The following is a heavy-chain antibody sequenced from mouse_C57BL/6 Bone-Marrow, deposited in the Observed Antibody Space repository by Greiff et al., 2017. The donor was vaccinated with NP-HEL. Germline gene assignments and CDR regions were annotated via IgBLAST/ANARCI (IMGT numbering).Heavy chain of an antibody. J-gene: IGHJ1*03. CDR3: ARDYYDYDEDWYFDV. CDR2: ISDGGSYT. V-gene: IGHV5-4*01. D-gene: IGHD2-4*01. CDR1: GFTFSSYA. Sequence: EVMLVESGGGLVKPGGSLKLSCAASGFTFSSYAMSWVRQTPEKRLEWVATISDGGSYTYYPDNVKGRFTISRDNAKNNLYLQMSHLKSEDTAMYYCARDYYDYDEDWYFDVWGTGTTVTVSS.